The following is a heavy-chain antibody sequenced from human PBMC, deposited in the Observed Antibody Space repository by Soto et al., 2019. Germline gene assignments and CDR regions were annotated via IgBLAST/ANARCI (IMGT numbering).Heavy chain of an antibody. D-gene: IGHD4-17*01. CDR3: ATMDAFNEYGDYGY. V-gene: IGHV4-59*08. CDR2: IYYSGST. CDR1: GGSISSYY. J-gene: IGHJ4*02. Sequence: SETLSLTCTVSGGSISSYYWSWIRQPPGKGLEWIGYIYYSGSTNYNPSLKSRVTISVDTSKNQFSLKLSSVTAADTAVYYCATMDAFNEYGDYGYWGQGTLVTVSS.